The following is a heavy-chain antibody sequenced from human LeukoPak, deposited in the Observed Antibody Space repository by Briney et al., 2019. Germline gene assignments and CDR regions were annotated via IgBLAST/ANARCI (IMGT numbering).Heavy chain of an antibody. V-gene: IGHV1-2*02. CDR1: GYTFTSHY. CDR3: ARDPGIAVAGTGSFDY. J-gene: IGHJ4*02. CDR2: ILPHSGDT. Sequence: ASVKVSCKASGYTFTSHYMHWVRQAPGQGLEWMGWILPHSGDTNYAQKFQGRVTMTRDTSTSTVYMELSSLRSEDTAVYYCARDPGIAVAGTGSFDYWGQGTLVTVSS. D-gene: IGHD6-19*01.